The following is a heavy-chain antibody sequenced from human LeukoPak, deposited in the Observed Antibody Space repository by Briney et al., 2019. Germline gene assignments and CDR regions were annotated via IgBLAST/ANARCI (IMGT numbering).Heavy chain of an antibody. J-gene: IGHJ6*02. CDR1: GFTFSSYG. V-gene: IGHV3-30*03. CDR2: ISYDGSNK. CDR3: AMKTTAYYYYGMDV. Sequence: GSLRLSCAASGFTFSSYGMHWVRQAPGKGLEWVAVISYDGSNKYYADSVKGRFTISRDNSKNTLYLQMNSLRAEDTAVYYCAMKTTAYYYYGMDVWGQGTTVTVSS. D-gene: IGHD4-11*01.